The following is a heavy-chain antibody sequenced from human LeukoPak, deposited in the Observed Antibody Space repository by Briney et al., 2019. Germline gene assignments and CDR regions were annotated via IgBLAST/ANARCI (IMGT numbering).Heavy chain of an antibody. D-gene: IGHD3-22*01. J-gene: IGHJ4*02. CDR2: IYYSGSN. CDR3: ARFRGYDYDSNGYFDF. CDR1: GGSISSHY. V-gene: IGHV4-59*11. Sequence: IPSRTLSLTCTVSGGSISSHYWSWIRQPPGKGLEWIGYIYYSGSNNYNPSLKSRVTISIDTSKNQFSLKLSSVTAADTAVYYCARFRGYDYDSNGYFDFWGQGTLVTVSS.